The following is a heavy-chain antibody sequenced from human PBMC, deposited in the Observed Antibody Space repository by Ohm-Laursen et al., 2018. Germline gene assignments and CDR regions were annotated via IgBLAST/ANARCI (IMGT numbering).Heavy chain of an antibody. CDR3: ARGQGTPLYYFDY. V-gene: IGHV4-34*01. J-gene: IGHJ4*02. CDR2: INHSGST. D-gene: IGHD3-16*01. Sequence: GTLSLTCAVYGGSFSGYYWSWIRQPPGKGLEWIGEINHSGSTNYNPSLKSRVTISVDTSKNQFSLKLSSVTAADTAVYYCARGQGTPLYYFDYWGQGTLVTVSS. CDR1: GGSFSGYY.